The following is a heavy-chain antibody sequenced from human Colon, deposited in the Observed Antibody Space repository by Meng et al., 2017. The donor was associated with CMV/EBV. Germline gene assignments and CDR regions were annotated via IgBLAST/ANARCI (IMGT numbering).Heavy chain of an antibody. V-gene: IGHV3-11*01. Sequence: GESLKISCVASGFTFSDSFMIWIRQAPGKGLEWVSYISPESNTIYYADSVKGRFTISRDNAKNSLYLQMNSLRAEDTAVYYCARGFYGRQYFDYWGQGTLVTVSS. CDR3: ARGFYGRQYFDY. CDR2: ISPESNTI. J-gene: IGHJ4*02. D-gene: IGHD2/OR15-2a*01. CDR1: GFTFSDSF.